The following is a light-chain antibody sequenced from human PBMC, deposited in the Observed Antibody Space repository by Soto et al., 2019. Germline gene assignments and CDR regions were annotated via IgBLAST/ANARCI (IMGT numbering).Light chain of an antibody. CDR2: RNN. V-gene: IGLV1-47*01. J-gene: IGLJ1*01. Sequence: QSVLTQPPSASGTPGQRVTISCSGSSSNIGSNYVYWYQQLPGTAPKLLIYRNNQRPSGVPDRFSGSKSGTSASLAISGLRSEDEADYYCAAWDDSLSVLFGTATKLTVL. CDR1: SSNIGSNY. CDR3: AAWDDSLSVL.